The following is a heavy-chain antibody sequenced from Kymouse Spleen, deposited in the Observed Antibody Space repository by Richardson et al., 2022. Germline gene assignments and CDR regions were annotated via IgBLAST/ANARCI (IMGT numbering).Heavy chain of an antibody. Sequence: QVQLVESGGGVVQPGRSLRLSCAASGFTFSSYGMHWVRQAPGKGLEWVAVISYDGSNKYYADSVKGRFTISRDNSKNTLYLQMNSLRAEDTAVYYCAKEGYDILTGYSSGMDVWGQGTTVTVSS. V-gene: IGHV3-30*18. J-gene: IGHJ6*02. CDR1: GFTFSSYG. D-gene: IGHD3-9*01. CDR2: ISYDGSNK. CDR3: AKEGYDILTGYSSGMDV.